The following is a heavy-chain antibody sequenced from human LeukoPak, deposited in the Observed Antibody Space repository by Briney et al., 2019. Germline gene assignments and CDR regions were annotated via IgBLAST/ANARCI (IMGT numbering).Heavy chain of an antibody. V-gene: IGHV3-33*01. CDR3: ARDREVYSTDGYNFGY. CDR1: GFTFSTYG. CDR2: IWYDGSNK. J-gene: IGHJ4*02. Sequence: GGSLRLSCVVSGFTFSTYGMHWVRQAPGRGLEWVAVIWYDGSNKYYADSVKGRFTISRDNSKNTLYLQMNSLRAEDTAVYYCARDREVYSTDGYNFGYWGQGTLVTVSS. D-gene: IGHD5-24*01.